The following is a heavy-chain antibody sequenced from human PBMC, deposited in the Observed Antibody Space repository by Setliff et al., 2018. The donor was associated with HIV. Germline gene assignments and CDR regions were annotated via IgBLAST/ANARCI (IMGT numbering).Heavy chain of an antibody. CDR3: VRVTAARTNYYYYMDV. Sequence: GASVKVSCKASGYTLTSYAITWVRQAPGQGLEWVGWIDADNGNTNYAQKFRGRVTMTTDTSTNTAYMEVRSLTSDDTAVYYCVRVTAARTNYYYYMDVWDKGTTVTVSS. J-gene: IGHJ6*03. CDR2: IDADNGNT. D-gene: IGHD4-17*01. CDR1: GYTLTSYA. V-gene: IGHV1-18*01.